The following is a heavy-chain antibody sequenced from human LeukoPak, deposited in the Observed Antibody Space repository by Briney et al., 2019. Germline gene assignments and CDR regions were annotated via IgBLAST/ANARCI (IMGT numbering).Heavy chain of an antibody. CDR2: IKQDGSER. J-gene: IGHJ4*02. D-gene: IGHD5-24*01. V-gene: IGHV3-7*03. CDR3: ARDNGYPAGFDY. CDR1: GVTFSSHW. Sequence: GGSLRLSCVVSGVTFSSHWMSWVRQAPGKGLEWVANIKQDGSERYYVDSVKGRFTISRDNAKNSVFLQMNSLRAEDTAVYYCARDNGYPAGFDYWGQGTLVTVSS.